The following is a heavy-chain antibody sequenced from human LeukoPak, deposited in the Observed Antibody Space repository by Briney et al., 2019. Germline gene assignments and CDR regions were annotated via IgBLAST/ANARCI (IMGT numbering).Heavy chain of an antibody. CDR1: GYTLTELS. D-gene: IGHD6-19*01. Sequence: ASVKVSCKVSGYTLTELSMHWVRQAPGKGLEWMGGFDPEDGETIYAQKFQGRVTMTEDTSIDTAYMELSSLRSEDTAVYYCATPHFKWLVRGYYFDYWGQGTLVTVSS. J-gene: IGHJ4*02. V-gene: IGHV1-24*01. CDR3: ATPHFKWLVRGYYFDY. CDR2: FDPEDGET.